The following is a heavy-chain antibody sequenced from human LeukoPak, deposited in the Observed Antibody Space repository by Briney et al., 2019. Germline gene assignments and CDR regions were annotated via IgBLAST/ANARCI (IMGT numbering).Heavy chain of an antibody. CDR1: GFTFSSYE. CDR2: ISSSGSTI. J-gene: IGHJ6*04. V-gene: IGHV3-48*03. D-gene: IGHD3-10*02. Sequence: GRSLRPSCAASGFTFSSYEMNWVRQAAGKGLEWVSYISSSGSTIYYADSVKGRFTISRDNAKNSLYLQMNTLRAEDTAVYYCAELGITMIGGVWGKGTTVTISS. CDR3: AELGITMIGGV.